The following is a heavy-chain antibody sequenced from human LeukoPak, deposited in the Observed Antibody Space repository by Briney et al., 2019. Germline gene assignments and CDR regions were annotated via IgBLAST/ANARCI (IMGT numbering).Heavy chain of an antibody. CDR2: TRYDEDNK. Sequence: PGGSLRLSCAASGFTFSSYGMNWVRQAPGKGLEWVAFTRYDEDNKYYADSVKGRFTISRDNSKNTLYLQMNSLRAEDMAVYYCARDFLLSGWSYYFDYWGQGTLVTVSS. CDR1: GFTFSSYG. CDR3: ARDFLLSGWSYYFDY. J-gene: IGHJ4*02. D-gene: IGHD6-19*01. V-gene: IGHV3-30*02.